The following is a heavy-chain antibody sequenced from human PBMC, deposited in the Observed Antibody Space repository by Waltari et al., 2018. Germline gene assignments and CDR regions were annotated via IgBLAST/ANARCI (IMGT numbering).Heavy chain of an antibody. CDR1: GGSISTNSYY. D-gene: IGHD3-16*01. Sequence: QLQLQESGPGLVKPSETLSLTCNVSGGSISTNSYYWGWIRQSPGKGLEWIGSVFHLGSTYYKPSLRSRATVSVDTSKNQFSLDLSSVTAADTAVYYCARPAPSFAGGAADFWGQGTLVTVSS. V-gene: IGHV4-39*01. CDR2: VFHLGST. J-gene: IGHJ4*02. CDR3: ARPAPSFAGGAADF.